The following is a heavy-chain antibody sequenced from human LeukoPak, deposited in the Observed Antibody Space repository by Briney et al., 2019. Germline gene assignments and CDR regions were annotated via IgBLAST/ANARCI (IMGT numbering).Heavy chain of an antibody. CDR2: ISHSGNT. J-gene: IGHJ4*02. Sequence: PSETLSLTCTVSGYSSSSTYYGAWIRQPPGEGLEWIATISHSGNTYYTPALESRLTISLDTSKRHLSLTLSSVTAADPALYFCARVNAPVATFDYWGLGTLVAVYS. CDR1: GYSSSSTYY. D-gene: IGHD1-1*01. V-gene: IGHV4-38-2*02. CDR3: ARVNAPVATFDY.